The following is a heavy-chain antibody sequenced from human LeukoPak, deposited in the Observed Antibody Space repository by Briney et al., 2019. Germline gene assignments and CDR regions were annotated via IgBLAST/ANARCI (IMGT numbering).Heavy chain of an antibody. J-gene: IGHJ3*02. CDR1: GGSISSYY. CDR2: IYYSGST. V-gene: IGHV4-59*08. Sequence: SETLSLTCTVSGGSISSYYWSWIRQPPGKGLEWIGYIYYSGSTNYNPSLKSRVTISVDTSKNQFSLKLSSVTAADTAVYYCARLYSSGWYGAFDIWGQGTMVTVSS. CDR3: ARLYSSGWYGAFDI. D-gene: IGHD6-19*01.